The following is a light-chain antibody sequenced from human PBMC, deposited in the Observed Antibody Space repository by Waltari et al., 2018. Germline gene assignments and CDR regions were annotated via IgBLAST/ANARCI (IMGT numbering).Light chain of an antibody. CDR3: QQYNSYRWT. J-gene: IGKJ1*01. V-gene: IGKV1-5*03. CDR1: QRISSW. Sequence: DIQMTQSPSTLAASVGDRVTITCRASQRISSWLAWYQQKPGKAPKLLIYKASSLESGVPSRFSGSGSGTEFTLSISGLQPDDFATYYCQQYNSYRWTFGQGTKVEIK. CDR2: KAS.